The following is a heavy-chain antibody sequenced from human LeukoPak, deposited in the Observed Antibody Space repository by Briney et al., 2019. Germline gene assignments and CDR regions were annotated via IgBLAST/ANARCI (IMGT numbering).Heavy chain of an antibody. Sequence: SETLSLTCAVYGGSFSGYYWSWIRQPPGKGLEWIGEINHSGSTNYNPSLKSRVTISVDKSKNQFSLKLSSVTAADTAVYYCARVRYYDFWSGYTPSNYYYMDVWGKGTTVTVSS. D-gene: IGHD3-3*01. CDR1: GGSFSGYY. J-gene: IGHJ6*03. CDR2: INHSGST. CDR3: ARVRYYDFWSGYTPSNYYYMDV. V-gene: IGHV4-34*01.